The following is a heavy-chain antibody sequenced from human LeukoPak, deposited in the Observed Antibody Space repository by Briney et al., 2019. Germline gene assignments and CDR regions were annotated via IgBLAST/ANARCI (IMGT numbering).Heavy chain of an antibody. Sequence: GASLQISCKASGSIFSSYWISWIRQVPGKGLEWMGRIDPRDSSTNYSPSFQGHVTISTGKSIIAAFLQWSSLRASDTAIYYCATGSSGWSYWGQGALVTVSS. CDR2: IDPRDSST. CDR3: ATGSSGWSY. J-gene: IGHJ4*02. V-gene: IGHV5-10-1*01. CDR1: GSIFSSYW. D-gene: IGHD6-19*01.